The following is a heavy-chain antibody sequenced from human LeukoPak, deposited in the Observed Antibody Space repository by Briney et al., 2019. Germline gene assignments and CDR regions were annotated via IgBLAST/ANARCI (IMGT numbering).Heavy chain of an antibody. CDR1: GGSISSGSYY. D-gene: IGHD6-19*01. J-gene: IGHJ4*02. Sequence: SQTLSLTCTVSGGSISSGSYYWSWIRQPAGKGLGWIGRIYTSGSTNYNPSLKSRVTISVDTSKNQFSLKLSSVTAADTAVYYCARVGGIAVAEYYFDYWGQGTLVTVSS. V-gene: IGHV4-61*02. CDR2: IYTSGST. CDR3: ARVGGIAVAEYYFDY.